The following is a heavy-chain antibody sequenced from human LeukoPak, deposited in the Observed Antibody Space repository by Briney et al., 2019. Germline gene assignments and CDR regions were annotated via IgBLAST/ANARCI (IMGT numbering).Heavy chain of an antibody. CDR3: ARWLNYYDSSGYRYYFDY. CDR1: GYTCTVYY. J-gene: IGHJ4*02. V-gene: IGHV1-2*02. D-gene: IGHD3-22*01. Sequence: ASVNVSCKSSGYTCTVYYMHWVRQPPGQGLVWMGWINPNSGGTNYAQKFKGRVTMTRDTSISTANMELSRLRSDDTDVYYCARWLNYYDSSGYRYYFDYWGQGTLVTVSS. CDR2: INPNSGGT.